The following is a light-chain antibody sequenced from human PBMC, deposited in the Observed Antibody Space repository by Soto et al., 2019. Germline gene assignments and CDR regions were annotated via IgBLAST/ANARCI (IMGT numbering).Light chain of an antibody. J-gene: IGLJ1*01. CDR3: LSYTTSSSYV. CDR1: SRDVGGYNY. V-gene: IGLV2-14*01. CDR2: EVN. Sequence: QSVLTQPASVSGSPGQSITISCTGTSRDVGGYNYVSWYQQHPGKAPKVMIYEVNNRPSGVSNRFSGSKSGNTASLTISGLQAEDEADYYCLSYTTSSSYVFGTGTKLTVL.